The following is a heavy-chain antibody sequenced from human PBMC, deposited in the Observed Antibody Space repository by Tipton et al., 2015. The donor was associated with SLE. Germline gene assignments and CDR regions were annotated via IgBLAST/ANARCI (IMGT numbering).Heavy chain of an antibody. CDR2: VSYSGIT. J-gene: IGHJ5*02. Sequence: TLSLTCSVSGGPIGNTNYYWGWIRQPPGKGLEWIGSVSYSGITNYTPSLKSRLTTSMDTSKNQFSLRLRSVTAADTAVYYCARVSVAGPYNWFAPWGQGTLVTVSS. D-gene: IGHD6-19*01. V-gene: IGHV4-39*07. CDR3: ARVSVAGPYNWFAP. CDR1: GGPIGNTNYY.